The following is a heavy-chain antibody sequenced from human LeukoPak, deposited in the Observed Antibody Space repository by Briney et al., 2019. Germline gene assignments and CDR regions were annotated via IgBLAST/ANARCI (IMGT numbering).Heavy chain of an antibody. J-gene: IGHJ4*02. CDR2: IYYSGTT. D-gene: IGHD6-6*01. V-gene: IGHV4-59*08. CDR1: GGSISSHY. CDR3: ARQADDSSSSLVYFDY. Sequence: SETLSPTCAVSGGSISSHYWSWIRQPPGKGLEWIGFIYYSGTTKYNPSLKSRVTISADTSKNQFSLKLSSVTAADTAVYYCARQADDSSSSLVYFDYWGQGTLVTVSS.